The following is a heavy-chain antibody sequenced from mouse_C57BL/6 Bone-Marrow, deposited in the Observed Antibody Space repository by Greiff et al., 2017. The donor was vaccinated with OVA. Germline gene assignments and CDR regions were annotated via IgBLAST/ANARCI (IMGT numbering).Heavy chain of an antibody. CDR3: RFFDY. Sequence: VQLQQSGAELVRPGASVKLSCTATGFNITDDYMHWVKQRPEQGLEWIGGIVPENGDTDYASKFQGKATITADTSSNTAYLQLSSLTSEDTADYYCRFFDYWGQGTTLTVSA. J-gene: IGHJ2*01. V-gene: IGHV14-4*01. CDR2: IVPENGDT. CDR1: GFNITDDY.